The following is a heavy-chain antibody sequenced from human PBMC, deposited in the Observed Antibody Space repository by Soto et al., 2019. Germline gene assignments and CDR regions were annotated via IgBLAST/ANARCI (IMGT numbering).Heavy chain of an antibody. Sequence: PGGSLRLSCAASGFTFSDYYMSWIRQAPGKGLEWVSYISSSGSTIYYADSVKGRFTISRDNAKNSLYLQMNSLRAEDKAVYYCARGKHRSSPYFDYWGQGTLVTVSS. CDR1: GFTFSDYY. V-gene: IGHV3-11*01. CDR3: ARGKHRSSPYFDY. D-gene: IGHD6-6*01. J-gene: IGHJ4*02. CDR2: ISSSGSTI.